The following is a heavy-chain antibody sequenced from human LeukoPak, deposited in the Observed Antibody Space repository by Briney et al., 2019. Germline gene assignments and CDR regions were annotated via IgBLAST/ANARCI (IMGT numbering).Heavy chain of an antibody. CDR1: GYSFTSYW. J-gene: IGHJ4*02. CDR2: IYPGDSDT. CDR3: ASGKVVAANPGLFDY. Sequence: GESLKISCKGSGYSFTSYWIGWVRPMPGKGLEWMGIIYPGDSDTRYSPSFQGQVTISADKSISTAYLQWSSLKASDTAMYYCASGKVVAANPGLFDYWGQGTLVTVSS. V-gene: IGHV5-51*01. D-gene: IGHD2-15*01.